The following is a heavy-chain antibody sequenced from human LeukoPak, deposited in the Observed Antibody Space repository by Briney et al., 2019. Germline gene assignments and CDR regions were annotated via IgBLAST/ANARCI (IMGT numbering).Heavy chain of an antibody. CDR1: GGSFSGYY. V-gene: IGHV4-34*01. CDR3: ATRDSSFDY. Sequence: SETLSVTCAVYGGSFSGYYWSWIRQPPGNGLEWIGEINHSGSTNYNPSLKSRVTISVDTSKNQFSLKLSSVTAADTAVYYCATRDSSFDYWGQGTLVTVSS. J-gene: IGHJ4*02. D-gene: IGHD5-18*01. CDR2: INHSGST.